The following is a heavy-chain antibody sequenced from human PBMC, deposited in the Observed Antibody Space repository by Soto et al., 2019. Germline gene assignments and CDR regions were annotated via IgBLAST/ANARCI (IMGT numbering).Heavy chain of an antibody. J-gene: IGHJ4*02. V-gene: IGHV4-34*01. CDR3: VRGKNFWWGDY. CDR1: GEPFTDYY. Sequence: QVQLQQWGAGLLKPSETLSLTCAVSGEPFTDYYWSWIRQPPGKGLEWIAEIHHSGSTRYNPSLRSRVTISVDTSKNQFSLKLSSVTAADTAVYFCVRGKNFWWGDYWDQGTLVTVSS. CDR2: IHHSGST. D-gene: IGHD3-3*01.